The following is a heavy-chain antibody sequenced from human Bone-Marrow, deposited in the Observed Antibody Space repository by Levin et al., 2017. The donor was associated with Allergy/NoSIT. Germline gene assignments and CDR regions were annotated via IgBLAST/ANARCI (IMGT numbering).Heavy chain of an antibody. CDR2: MYSTGSI. J-gene: IGHJ3*02. CDR1: GLTVFSYD. D-gene: IGHD3-9*01. CDR3: ATEYFYWILSTSQTDFEI. Sequence: GGSLRLSCAASGLTVFSYDMSWVRQAPGKGLEWVSVMYSTGSIYYADSVKGRFTMSRDNSRNELYLQMNSLRAEDTAVYYCATEYFYWILSTSQTDFEIWGQGTMVTVSS. V-gene: IGHV3-53*01.